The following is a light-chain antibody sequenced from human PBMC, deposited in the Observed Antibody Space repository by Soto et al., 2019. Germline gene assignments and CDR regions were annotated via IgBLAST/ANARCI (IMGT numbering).Light chain of an antibody. J-gene: IGLJ1*01. CDR3: QSYDRSVSGSVV. CDR1: SSNIGAGYD. V-gene: IGLV1-40*01. CDR2: GNI. Sequence: QSVLTQPPSVSGAPGQRVTISCTGSSSNIGAGYDVHWYQQLPGRAPKLLIFGNINRPSGVPDRFSGSKSDTSASLAITGLQAEDEADYYCQSYDRSVSGSVVFGTGTKVTVL.